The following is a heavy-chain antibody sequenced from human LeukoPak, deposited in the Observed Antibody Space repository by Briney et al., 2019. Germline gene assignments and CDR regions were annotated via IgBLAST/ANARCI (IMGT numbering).Heavy chain of an antibody. Sequence: GGSLRLSCVASGFTFRTYWMSWVRQAPGKGLEWVANKKEDGSEEYYVDSVKGRFTVSRDNAKNSLYLQMNSLRAEDTAVYYCVRGRDTLDYWGQGTLVTVSS. CDR2: KKEDGSEE. V-gene: IGHV3-7*01. CDR3: VRGRDTLDY. CDR1: GFTFRTYW. J-gene: IGHJ4*02.